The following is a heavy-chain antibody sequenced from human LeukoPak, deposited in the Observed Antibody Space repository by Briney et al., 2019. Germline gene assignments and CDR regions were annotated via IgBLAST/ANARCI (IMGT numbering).Heavy chain of an antibody. CDR2: IYHSGST. Sequence: PSETLSLTCAVSGGSISSSNWWSWVRQPPGKGLEWIGEIYHSGSTNYNPSLKSRVTISVDTSKNQFSLKLSSVTAADTAVYYCARARGYSYGYDSGGYDATVIFDYWGQGTLVTVSS. CDR3: ARARGYSYGYDSGGYDATVIFDY. V-gene: IGHV4-4*02. D-gene: IGHD5-18*01. J-gene: IGHJ4*02. CDR1: GGSISSSNW.